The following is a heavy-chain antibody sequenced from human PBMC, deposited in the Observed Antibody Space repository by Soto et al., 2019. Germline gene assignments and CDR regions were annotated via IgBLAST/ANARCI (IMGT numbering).Heavy chain of an antibody. CDR2: IYYSGST. CDR3: ARDSGRGSTHYYSYMDV. V-gene: IGHV4-59*01. Sequence: PSETLSLTCTVSGGSISSYYWSWIRQPPGKGLEWIGYIYYSGSTNYNPSLKSRVTISVDTSKNQFSLKLSSVTAADTAVYYCARDSGRGSTHYYSYMDVWGKGTTVTVSS. J-gene: IGHJ6*03. D-gene: IGHD2-15*01. CDR1: GGSISSYY.